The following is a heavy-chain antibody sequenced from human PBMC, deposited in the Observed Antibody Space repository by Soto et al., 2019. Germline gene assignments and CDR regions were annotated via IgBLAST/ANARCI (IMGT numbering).Heavy chain of an antibody. J-gene: IGHJ3*02. Sequence: PGGSLRLSCAASGFTFSSYAMIWVRQAPGKGLEWVSAISGSGGSTYYADSVKGRFTISRDNSKNTLYLQMNSLRAEDTAVYYCAKGLAGWELLGAFDIWGQGTMVTVSS. V-gene: IGHV3-23*01. D-gene: IGHD1-26*01. CDR1: GFTFSSYA. CDR2: ISGSGGST. CDR3: AKGLAGWELLGAFDI.